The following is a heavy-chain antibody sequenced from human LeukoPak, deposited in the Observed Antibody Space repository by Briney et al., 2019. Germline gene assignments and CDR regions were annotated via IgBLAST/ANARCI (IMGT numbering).Heavy chain of an antibody. J-gene: IGHJ4*02. CDR2: IYYSGST. CDR1: GGSISSSSYY. CDR3: AKSGGYGLIDY. Sequence: SETLSLTCTVSGGSISSSSYYWGWIRQPPRKGLEWIGSIYYSGSTCYNPSLKSRVTISVDTSKNQFSLRLNSVTAADTAMYYCAKSGGYGLIDYWGQGTRVTVSS. D-gene: IGHD1-26*01. V-gene: IGHV4-39*07.